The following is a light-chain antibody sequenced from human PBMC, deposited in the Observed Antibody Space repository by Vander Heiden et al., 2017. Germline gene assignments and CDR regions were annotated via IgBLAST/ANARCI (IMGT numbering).Light chain of an antibody. CDR1: QGISNN. V-gene: IGKV3-15*01. Sequence: TLSPATLSVSPGERATLSCRASQGISNNLAWYQQKPGQTPRLLMYGASTRATGIPDRFSGSGSGTEFTVTISSLQSEDFAVYYCQQYNNWPLTFGQGTRVEIK. J-gene: IGKJ5*01. CDR3: QQYNNWPLT. CDR2: GAS.